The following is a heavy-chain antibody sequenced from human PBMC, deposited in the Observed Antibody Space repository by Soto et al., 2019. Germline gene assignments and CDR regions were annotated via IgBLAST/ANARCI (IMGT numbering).Heavy chain of an antibody. V-gene: IGHV3-33*01. CDR2: IWYDGSNK. J-gene: IGHJ4*02. CDR3: ASPRVPFAGSYYPFDY. CDR1: GLTFSSYG. D-gene: IGHD1-26*01. Sequence: VGSLRLSCAASGLTFSSYGMHWVRQAPGKGLEWVAVIWYDGSNKYYADSVKGRFTISRDNSKNTLYLQMNSLRAEDTAVYYCASPRVPFAGSYYPFDYWGQGTLVTVSS.